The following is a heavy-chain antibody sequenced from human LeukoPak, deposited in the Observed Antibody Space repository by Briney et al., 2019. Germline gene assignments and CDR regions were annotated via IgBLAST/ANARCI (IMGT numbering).Heavy chain of an antibody. J-gene: IGHJ4*02. CDR1: GDSISSSGYY. CDR3: ARDGYDSSGNIGLDY. Sequence: PSETLSLTCSVSGDSISSSGYYWGWIRQPPGKGLEWIGSLYLGETTSYNPSLRGRVTISVDTSKNQFSLKLTSVTAADTAVYYCARDGYDSSGNIGLDYWGQGTLVTVSS. V-gene: IGHV4-39*02. CDR2: LYLGETT. D-gene: IGHD3-22*01.